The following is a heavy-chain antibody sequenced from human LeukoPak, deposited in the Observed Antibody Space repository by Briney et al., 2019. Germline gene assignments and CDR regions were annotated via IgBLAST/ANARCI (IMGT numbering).Heavy chain of an antibody. CDR2: INSDGSSR. Sequence: PGGSLRLSCATSGFIFSHYGFHWVRHAPGKGLVWVSRINSDGSSRNYADSVKGRFTISRDNAKNTLYLQMNSLRAEDTAVYYCASASSHRIAAGGDYWGQGTLVTVSS. V-gene: IGHV3-74*01. J-gene: IGHJ4*02. CDR1: GFIFSHYG. CDR3: ASASSHRIAAGGDY. D-gene: IGHD6-13*01.